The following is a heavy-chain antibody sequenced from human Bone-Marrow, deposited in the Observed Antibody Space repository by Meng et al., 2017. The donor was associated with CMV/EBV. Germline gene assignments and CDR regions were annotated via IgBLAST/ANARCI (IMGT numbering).Heavy chain of an antibody. CDR2: ISGSGGST. CDR1: GFTFSSYA. Sequence: GESLKISCAASGFTFSSYAMSWVRQAPGKGLEWVSAISGSGGSTYYADSVKGRFTISRDNSKNTLYLQMNSLRAEDTAVYYCAKDDYDFWGGYQPDYYGMDVWGQGTTVTVSS. CDR3: AKDDYDFWGGYQPDYYGMDV. V-gene: IGHV3-23*01. J-gene: IGHJ6*02. D-gene: IGHD3-3*01.